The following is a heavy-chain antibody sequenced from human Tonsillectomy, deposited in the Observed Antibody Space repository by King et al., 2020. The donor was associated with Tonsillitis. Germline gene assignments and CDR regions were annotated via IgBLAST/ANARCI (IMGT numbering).Heavy chain of an antibody. D-gene: IGHD5-18*01. Sequence: VQLVESGGGVVQPGGSLRLSFAASGFTFDDYAMHWVRQAPGKGLEWVSLISGDGGSTSYADSVKGRFTISRDNSKNSLYLQMNSLRTEDTALYYCAKEVDTAMVLDYWGQGTLVTVSS. CDR1: GFTFDDYA. CDR3: AKEVDTAMVLDY. V-gene: IGHV3-43*02. J-gene: IGHJ4*02. CDR2: ISGDGGST.